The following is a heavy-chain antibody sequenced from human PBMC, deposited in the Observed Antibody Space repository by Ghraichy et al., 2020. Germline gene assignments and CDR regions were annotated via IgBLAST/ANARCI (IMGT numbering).Heavy chain of an antibody. CDR3: ARLEEHIVVVTPRGDGMDV. V-gene: IGHV4-34*01. CDR1: GGSFSGYY. D-gene: IGHD2-21*02. J-gene: IGHJ6*02. Sequence: GSLSLTCAVYGGSFSGYYWSWIRQPPGKGLEWIGEINHSGSTNYNPSLKSRVTISVDTSKNQFSLKLSSVTAADTAVYYCARLEEHIVVVTPRGDGMDVWGQGTTVTVSS. CDR2: INHSGST.